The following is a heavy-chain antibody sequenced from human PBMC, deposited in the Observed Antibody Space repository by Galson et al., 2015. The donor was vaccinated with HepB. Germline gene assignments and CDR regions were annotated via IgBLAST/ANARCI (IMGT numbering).Heavy chain of an antibody. CDR3: ARRSEQVQYSGGNYYNMDV. V-gene: IGHV1-69*13. Sequence: SVKVSCKAPGGTFNTYAISWVRQAPGQGLEWMGGIIPIFGTANYAQKFQGRVTFTADESTSTAYMELSSLRSEDTAVYYCARRSEQVQYSGGNYYNMDVWGKGTTVTVSS. J-gene: IGHJ6*03. CDR2: IIPIFGTA. D-gene: IGHD5-18*01. CDR1: GGTFNTYA.